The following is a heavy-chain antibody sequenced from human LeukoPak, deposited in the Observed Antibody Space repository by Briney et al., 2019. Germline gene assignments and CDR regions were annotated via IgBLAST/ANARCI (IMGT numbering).Heavy chain of an antibody. J-gene: IGHJ4*02. V-gene: IGHV4-39*01. CDR1: GGSISSSCYY. D-gene: IGHD3-3*01. CDR3: ARHTTIYGVAYGPNASDY. CDR2: IHYSGST. Sequence: TETLSLTCTVSGGSISSSCYYWGWIRQPPGKGLEWIVSIHYSGSTYYNPSLKSRVTISVDTSKNHFSLKLSSVTAADTAVYYCARHTTIYGVAYGPNASDYWGQGTLVTVSS.